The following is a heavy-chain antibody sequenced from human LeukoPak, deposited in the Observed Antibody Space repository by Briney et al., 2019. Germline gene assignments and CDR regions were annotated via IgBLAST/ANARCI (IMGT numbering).Heavy chain of an antibody. Sequence: GESLQISCKGSGYSFTSYWISWVRQMPGKGLEWMGRIDPSDSYTNYSPSFQGHVTISADKSISTAYLQWSSLKASDTAMYYCARVPITVSNPDYWGQGTLVTVSS. D-gene: IGHD3-3*01. CDR1: GYSFTSYW. CDR2: IDPSDSYT. V-gene: IGHV5-10-1*01. J-gene: IGHJ4*02. CDR3: ARVPITVSNPDY.